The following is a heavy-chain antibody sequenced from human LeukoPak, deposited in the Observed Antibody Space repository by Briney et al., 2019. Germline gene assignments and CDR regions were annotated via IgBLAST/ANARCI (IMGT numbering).Heavy chain of an antibody. V-gene: IGHV3-7*01. CDR1: GFNFSSYW. Sequence: GGSLRLSCAASGFNFSSYWMNWVRRAPGKGLEWVANIKQDGSEKYYVDSVKGRFTISRDNAKNSLYLQMNSLRAEDTAVYYCARDDGTLPYYYMDVWGKGTTVTVSS. CDR2: IKQDGSEK. J-gene: IGHJ6*03. CDR3: ARDDGTLPYYYMDV.